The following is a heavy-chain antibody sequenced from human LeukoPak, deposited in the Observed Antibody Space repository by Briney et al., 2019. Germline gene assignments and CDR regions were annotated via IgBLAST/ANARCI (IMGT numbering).Heavy chain of an antibody. CDR2: ISAYNGNT. Sequence: GASVKVSCKTSAYTFSNYGFNWVRQAPGQGLEWMGWISAYNGNTKYAQKFQGRFTMTTDTSTSTGYMELRSLTSDDTAVYYCARDLDGSGSYYTDYWGQGTLVTVSS. J-gene: IGHJ4*02. CDR1: AYTFSNYG. CDR3: ARDLDGSGSYYTDY. V-gene: IGHV1-18*01. D-gene: IGHD3-10*01.